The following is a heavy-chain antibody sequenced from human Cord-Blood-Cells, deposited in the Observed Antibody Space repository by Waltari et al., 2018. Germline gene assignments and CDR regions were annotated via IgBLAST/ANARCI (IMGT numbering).Heavy chain of an antibody. D-gene: IGHD3-3*01. CDR3: AKDDGRVTIFGVVIMKGFDY. CDR2: ISYDGSNK. V-gene: IGHV3-30*18. J-gene: IGHJ4*02. CDR1: GFTFSSYG. Sequence: GRSLRLSCAASGFTFSSYGMHWVRQAPGKGLEWVAVISYDGSNKYYADSVKGRFTISRDNSKNTLYLLMNSLRAEDTAVYYCAKDDGRVTIFGVVIMKGFDYWGQGTLVTVSS.